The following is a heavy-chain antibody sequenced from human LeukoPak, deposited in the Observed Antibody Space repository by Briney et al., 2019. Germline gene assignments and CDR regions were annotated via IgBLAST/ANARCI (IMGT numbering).Heavy chain of an antibody. CDR2: ISSSGSTI. D-gene: IGHD6-13*01. CDR1: GFTFSDYY. Sequence: GGSLRLSCAASGFTFSDYYMSWIRQAPGKGLEWVSYISSSGSTIYYADSVKGRFTISRDNAKNTLYLQMNSLRAEDTAVYYCAKNDEYSSSWYPLWGQGTMVTVSS. CDR3: AKNDEYSSSWYPL. J-gene: IGHJ3*01. V-gene: IGHV3-11*01.